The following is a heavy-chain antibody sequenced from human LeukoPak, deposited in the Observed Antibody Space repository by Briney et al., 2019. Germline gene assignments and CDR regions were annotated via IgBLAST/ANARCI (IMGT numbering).Heavy chain of an antibody. CDR3: ARETGYSSSWYCDY. CDR1: GFTFSSYE. CDR2: ISSSGSTI. Sequence: GGSLRLSCAASGFTFSSYEMNWVRQAPGKGLEWVSYISSSGSTIYYADSVKGRFTISRDNAKNSLYLQMNSLRAEDTAVYYCARETGYSSSWYCDYWGQGTLVTVSS. J-gene: IGHJ4*02. V-gene: IGHV3-48*03. D-gene: IGHD6-13*01.